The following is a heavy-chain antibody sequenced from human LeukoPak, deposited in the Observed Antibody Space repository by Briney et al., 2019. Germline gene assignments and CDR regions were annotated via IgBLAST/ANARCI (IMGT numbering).Heavy chain of an antibody. CDR2: INQDGGKE. J-gene: IGHJ4*02. Sequence: GGSLRLSCAASEFTFYNYWMSWVRQAPGKGLEWVTNINQDGGKEYYVDSVKGRFTISRDNAKNSLYLQMNSLRAEDTAVYYCARGRRTYYYDSSGYPFDYWGQGTLVTVSS. CDR1: EFTFYNYW. CDR3: ARGRRTYYYDSSGYPFDY. D-gene: IGHD3-22*01. V-gene: IGHV3-7*01.